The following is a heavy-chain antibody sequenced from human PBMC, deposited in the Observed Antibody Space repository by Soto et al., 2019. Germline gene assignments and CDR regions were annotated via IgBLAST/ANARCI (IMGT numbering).Heavy chain of an antibody. Sequence: GASVKVSSKSSRYTFTIAGITWVRKTPGQGLEWMRWISSYNGNTNYAQEFQGRVTMSTDTSTTTAYMELRSLRSDDTAVYYCARAVDSGTVSYMDVWGKGTTVTVSS. V-gene: IGHV1-18*01. CDR1: RYTFTIAG. D-gene: IGHD3-10*01. J-gene: IGHJ6*03. CDR3: ARAVDSGTVSYMDV. CDR2: ISSYNGNT.